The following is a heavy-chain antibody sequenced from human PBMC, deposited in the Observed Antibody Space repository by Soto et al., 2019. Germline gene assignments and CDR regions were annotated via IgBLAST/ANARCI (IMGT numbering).Heavy chain of an antibody. D-gene: IGHD4-17*01. J-gene: IGHJ4*02. CDR3: ARSQTTVTAYDY. CDR1: DGTIIGGAHS. V-gene: IGHV4-30-2*01. Sequence: FQTLSLNCAVCDGTIIGGAHSRCWPTPTPGNGLEWVGCIYHSGSTSYNPSLKSRVPISVDRSKNQFALKLSSVTAADTAVYYCARSQTTVTAYDYWGQGTLVTVSS. CDR2: IYHSGST.